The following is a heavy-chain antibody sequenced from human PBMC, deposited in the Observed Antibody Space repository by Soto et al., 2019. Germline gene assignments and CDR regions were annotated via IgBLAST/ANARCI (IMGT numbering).Heavy chain of an antibody. CDR1: GGSISSGGYY. D-gene: IGHD3-22*01. V-gene: IGHV4-31*03. CDR2: IYYSGST. J-gene: IGHJ4*02. Sequence: KPSETLSLTCTVSGGSISSGGYYWSWIRQHPGKGLEWIGYIYYSGSTYYNPSLKSRVTISVDTSKNQFSLRLSSVTAADTAVYYCARSTYYYDSSGYNDNWGQGTLVTVSS. CDR3: ARSTYYYDSSGYNDN.